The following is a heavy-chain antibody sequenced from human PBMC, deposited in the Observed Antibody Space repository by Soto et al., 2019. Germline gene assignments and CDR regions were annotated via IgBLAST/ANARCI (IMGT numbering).Heavy chain of an antibody. V-gene: IGHV3-23*01. D-gene: IGHD3-10*02. J-gene: IGHJ4*02. CDR2: ISGSGGST. CDR3: AKDNDRGVINYFDY. CDR1: GFTFSSYA. Sequence: PGGSLRLSCAASGFTFSSYAMSWVRQAPGKGLEWVSAISGSGGSTYYADSAKGRFTISRDNSKNTLYLQMNSLRAEDTAVYYCAKDNDRGVINYFDYPGQGTQVTVSS.